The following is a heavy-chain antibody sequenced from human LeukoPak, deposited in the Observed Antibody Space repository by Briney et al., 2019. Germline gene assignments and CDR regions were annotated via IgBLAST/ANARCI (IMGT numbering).Heavy chain of an antibody. D-gene: IGHD2-15*01. CDR2: VYYSGST. CDR3: ARGYCSGGSCYSYYYYNYMDA. CDR1: GGSISSSSYF. J-gene: IGHJ6*03. Sequence: SETLSLTCTVSGGSISSSSYFWAWIRQPPGKGLEWIGNVYYSGSTYYNPSLKSRVTISVATSKNQFSLKLSSVTAADTAVYYCARGYCSGGSCYSYYYYNYMDAWAREPWSPSP. V-gene: IGHV4-39*07.